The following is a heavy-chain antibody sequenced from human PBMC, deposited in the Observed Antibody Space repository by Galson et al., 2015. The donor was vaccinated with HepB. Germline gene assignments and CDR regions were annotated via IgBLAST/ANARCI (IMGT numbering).Heavy chain of an antibody. CDR2: VSAYNGDT. J-gene: IGHJ6*02. D-gene: IGHD3-16*01. V-gene: IGHV1-18*01. CDR1: GFTFTGYG. CDR3: ARGGATWRYGIDV. Sequence: SVKVSCKASGFTFTGYGFSWVRQAPGQGLEWMGWVSAYNGDTNYAQNLRGRVTMTTDTSTTTVYMELRSLRSDDTAVYYCARGGATWRYGIDVWGPGTTVTVSS.